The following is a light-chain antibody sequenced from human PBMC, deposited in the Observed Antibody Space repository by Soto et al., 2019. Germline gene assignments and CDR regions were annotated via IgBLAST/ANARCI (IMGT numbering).Light chain of an antibody. V-gene: IGKV1-5*03. J-gene: IGKJ1*01. Sequence: DIQLTQSPSTLSASVGDRVTITCRASQSISIWLAWYQQKPGKAPKFLIHRAYSLEDGVPSRFSGSGSGTEFTLTISSLQPDDFGTYYCQHYNNYPGTFGQGTKVEIK. CDR3: QHYNNYPGT. CDR2: RAY. CDR1: QSISIW.